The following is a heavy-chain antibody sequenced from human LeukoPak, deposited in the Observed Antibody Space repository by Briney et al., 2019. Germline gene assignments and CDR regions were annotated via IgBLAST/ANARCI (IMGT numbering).Heavy chain of an antibody. Sequence: ASVKVSCKASGSTFSSYAISWVRQAPGQGLEWMGGIIPIFGTANYAQKFQGRVTITADESTSTAYMELSSLRSKDTAVYYCARVRNDYGDSHYYFDYWGQGTLVTVSS. CDR3: ARVRNDYGDSHYYFDY. CDR1: GSTFSSYA. D-gene: IGHD4-17*01. J-gene: IGHJ4*02. CDR2: IIPIFGTA. V-gene: IGHV1-69*01.